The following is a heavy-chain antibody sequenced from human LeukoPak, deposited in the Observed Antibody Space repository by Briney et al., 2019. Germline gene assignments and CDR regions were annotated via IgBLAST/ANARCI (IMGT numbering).Heavy chain of an antibody. CDR3: AKDRGGYFDY. Sequence: PGGSLRLSCAASGFTFSSYGMHWVRQAPGKGLEWVAFIRYDGGNKYYADSVKGRFTISRDNSKNTLYLQMNSLRAEDTAVYYCAKDRGGYFDYWGQGTLVTVSS. CDR1: GFTFSSYG. J-gene: IGHJ4*02. CDR2: IRYDGGNK. V-gene: IGHV3-30*02. D-gene: IGHD3-10*01.